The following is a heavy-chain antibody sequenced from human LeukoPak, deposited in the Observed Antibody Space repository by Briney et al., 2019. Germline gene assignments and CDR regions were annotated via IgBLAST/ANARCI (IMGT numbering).Heavy chain of an antibody. J-gene: IGHJ6*03. Sequence: SETLSLTCTVSGGSISSYYWSWIRQPPGKGLEWIGYIHHSGSTNYNPSLKSRVTISVDTSKNQFSLKLSSATAADTAVYYCARGHYYGSEDGWNYYMDVWGKGTTVTVSS. CDR2: IHHSGST. CDR3: ARGHYYGSEDGWNYYMDV. V-gene: IGHV4-59*08. D-gene: IGHD3-10*01. CDR1: GGSISSYY.